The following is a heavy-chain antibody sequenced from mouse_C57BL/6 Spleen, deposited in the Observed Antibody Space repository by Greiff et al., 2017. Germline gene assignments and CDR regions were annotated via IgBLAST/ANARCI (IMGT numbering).Heavy chain of an antibody. Sequence: EVQLQQSGTVLARPGASVTMSCKTSGYTFTSYWMHWVKQRPGQGLEWIGAIYPGNSDTSYNQKFKGKAKLTAVTSASTAYMELSSLTNEDSAVYYCSYSEAYWGQGTLVTVAA. CDR1: GYTFTSYW. D-gene: IGHD6-5*01. V-gene: IGHV1-5*01. CDR2: IYPGNSDT. J-gene: IGHJ3*01. CDR3: SYSEAY.